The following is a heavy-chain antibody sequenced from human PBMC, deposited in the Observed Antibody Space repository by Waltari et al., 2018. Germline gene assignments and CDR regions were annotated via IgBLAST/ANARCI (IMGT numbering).Heavy chain of an antibody. CDR1: GFTVSSNY. Sequence: EVQLVETGGGLIQPGGSLRLSCAASGFTVSSNYMSWVRQAPGKGLEWVSVIYGGGSTYYADSVKGRFTISRDNSKNTLYLQMNSLRAEDTAVYYCASPLMTDAFDIWGQGTMVTVSS. CDR2: IYGGGST. J-gene: IGHJ3*02. CDR3: ASPLMTDAFDI. V-gene: IGHV3-53*02. D-gene: IGHD3-16*01.